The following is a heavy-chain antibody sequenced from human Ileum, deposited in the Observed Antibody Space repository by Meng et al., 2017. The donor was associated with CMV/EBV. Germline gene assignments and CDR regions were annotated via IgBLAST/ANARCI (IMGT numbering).Heavy chain of an antibody. J-gene: IGHJ6*02. Sequence: GESLKISCAASEFTFSDYYMSWIRQAPGRGLEWVSYISSSGSTIYYADSVKGRFTISRDNAKNSLYLQMNSLRAEDTAVYYCARYYDYVWGNYHYAYGLDVWGQGTTVTVSS. D-gene: IGHD3-16*02. V-gene: IGHV3-11*01. CDR1: EFTFSDYY. CDR3: ARYYDYVWGNYHYAYGLDV. CDR2: ISSSGSTI.